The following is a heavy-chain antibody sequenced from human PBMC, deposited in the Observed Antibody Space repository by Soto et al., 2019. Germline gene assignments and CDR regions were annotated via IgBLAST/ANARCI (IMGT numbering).Heavy chain of an antibody. CDR1: GGTFSSYA. CDR2: IIPIFGTA. V-gene: IGHV1-69*06. J-gene: IGHJ4*02. CDR3: ARSIGYCSGGSCSYFDY. D-gene: IGHD2-15*01. Sequence: ASVKVSCKASGGTFSSYAISWVRQAPGQGLEWMGGIIPIFGTANYAQKFQGRVTITADKSTSTAYMELSSLRSEDTAVYYCARSIGYCSGGSCSYFDYWGQGTLVTVSS.